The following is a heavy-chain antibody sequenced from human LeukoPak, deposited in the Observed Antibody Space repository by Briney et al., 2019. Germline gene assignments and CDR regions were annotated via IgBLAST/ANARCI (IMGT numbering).Heavy chain of an antibody. CDR1: GFTFSSYA. Sequence: PGGSLRLSCAASGFTFSSYAMNWVRQAPGKGLEWVSSITSSSGYIYYADSVKGRFTISRDNAKNSLYLQMNSLRAEDTAVYHCARESYSSSWYSDYWGQGTLVTVSS. CDR3: ARESYSSSWYSDY. V-gene: IGHV3-21*01. CDR2: ITSSSGYI. J-gene: IGHJ4*02. D-gene: IGHD6-13*01.